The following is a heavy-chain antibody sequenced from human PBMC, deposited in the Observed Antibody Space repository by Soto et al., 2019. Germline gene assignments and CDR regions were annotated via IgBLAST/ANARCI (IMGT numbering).Heavy chain of an antibody. D-gene: IGHD1-7*01. V-gene: IGHV4-59*12. J-gene: IGHJ5*02. CDR1: GRSISTYY. CDR3: AKDPRGYTKNYGGPNWFHP. CDR2: IYYGGST. Sequence: PSETPSLTCTVPGRSISTYYSNLIRQPPGKALAWIGYIYYGGSTNYNPSSKSRVTISVDTSKNTVYLQMNSLRAEVTAIYYCAKDPRGYTKNYGGPNWFHPWGQGTLVTVSS.